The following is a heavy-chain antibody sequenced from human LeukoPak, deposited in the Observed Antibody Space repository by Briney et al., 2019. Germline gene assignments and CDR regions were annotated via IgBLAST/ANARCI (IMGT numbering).Heavy chain of an antibody. CDR1: GGSFSGYY. D-gene: IGHD3-3*01. V-gene: IGHV4-34*01. CDR3: AEMPHINYYDFYP. CDR2: INHSGST. Sequence: SETLSLTCAVYGGSFSGYYWSWIRQPPGKGLEWIGEINHSGSTNYNPSLKSRVTISVDTSKNQFSLKLSSVTAADTAVYYCAEMPHINYYDFYPWGQGTLVTVSS. J-gene: IGHJ5*02.